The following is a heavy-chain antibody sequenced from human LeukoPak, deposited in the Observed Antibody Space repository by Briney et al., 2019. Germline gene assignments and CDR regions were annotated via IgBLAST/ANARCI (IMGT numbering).Heavy chain of an antibody. V-gene: IGHV4-34*01. Sequence: SETLSLTCAVYGGSFSGYYWSWIRQPPGKWLEWIGEINHSGSTNYNPSLKSRVTISVDTSKNQFSLKLSSVTAADTAVYYCARVRWYYYYMDVWGKGTTVTVSS. CDR2: INHSGST. CDR1: GGSFSGYY. CDR3: ARVRWYYYYMDV. J-gene: IGHJ6*03.